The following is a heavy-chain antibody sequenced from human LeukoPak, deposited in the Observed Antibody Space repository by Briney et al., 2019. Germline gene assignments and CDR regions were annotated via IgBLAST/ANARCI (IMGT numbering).Heavy chain of an antibody. Sequence: GGSLRLSCAASGFTFDDYTMHWVRQAPGKGLEWVSLISWDGGSTYYAGAVKGRFTISRDNSKNSLYVQMNSLRNEDTALYYCARAPYCSGGSCYTYYYYYMDVWGKGTTVTVSS. CDR1: GFTFDDYT. CDR2: ISWDGGST. V-gene: IGHV3-43*01. J-gene: IGHJ6*03. CDR3: ARAPYCSGGSCYTYYYYYMDV. D-gene: IGHD2-15*01.